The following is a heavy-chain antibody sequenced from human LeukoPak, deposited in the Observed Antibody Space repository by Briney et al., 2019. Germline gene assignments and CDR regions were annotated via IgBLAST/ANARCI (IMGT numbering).Heavy chain of an antibody. CDR3: ARAERITIFGVVIRFDP. CDR1: GGSISSHY. D-gene: IGHD3-3*01. J-gene: IGHJ5*02. CDR2: IYYSGST. Sequence: SETLSLTCTISGGSISSHYWSWTRQPPGKGLEWIGYIYYSGSTNYNPSLKSRVTISVDTSKNQFSLKLSSVTAADTAVYYCARAERITIFGVVIRFDPWGQGTLVTVSS. V-gene: IGHV4-59*11.